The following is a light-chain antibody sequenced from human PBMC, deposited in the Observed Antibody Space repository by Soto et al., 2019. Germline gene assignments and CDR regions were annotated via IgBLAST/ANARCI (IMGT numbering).Light chain of an antibody. V-gene: IGKV1-5*01. CDR1: QSISSR. CDR2: DGS. CDR3: QQYNTYSYT. J-gene: IGKJ2*01. Sequence: DIQMTQSPSTLSASVGDRVTITCRASQSISSRLAWHQQKPGKAPKLLIYDGSSLESGVPSRFSGSGSGPEFTLTIPSLQPDDFATYYCQQYNTYSYTFGQGTTLEIK.